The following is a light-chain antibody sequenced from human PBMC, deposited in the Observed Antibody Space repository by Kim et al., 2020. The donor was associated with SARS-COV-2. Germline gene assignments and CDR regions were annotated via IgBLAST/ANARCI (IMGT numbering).Light chain of an antibody. CDR2: KAS. J-gene: IGKJ2*01. V-gene: IGKV1-5*03. CDR1: QSISSG. Sequence: LSASVGDRVTITCRASQSISSGLAWYQQKPGKAPKILIYKASSLESGVPSRFSGSGSGTEFTLTISSLQPDDFATYYCQQYFSYSTFGQGTKLEI. CDR3: QQYFSYST.